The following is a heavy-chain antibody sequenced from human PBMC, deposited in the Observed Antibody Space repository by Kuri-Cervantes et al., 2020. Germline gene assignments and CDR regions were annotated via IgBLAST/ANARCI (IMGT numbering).Heavy chain of an antibody. Sequence: GESLKISCAASEFTFSSYEMNWVRQAPGKGLEWVSYISSSGSSIYYADSVKGRFTISRDNSKDTLYLQMNSLRAEDTAVYYCARDPPGGWTDYWGQGTLVTVSS. V-gene: IGHV3-48*03. CDR1: EFTFSSYE. J-gene: IGHJ4*02. CDR2: ISSSGSSI. D-gene: IGHD6-19*01. CDR3: ARDPPGGWTDY.